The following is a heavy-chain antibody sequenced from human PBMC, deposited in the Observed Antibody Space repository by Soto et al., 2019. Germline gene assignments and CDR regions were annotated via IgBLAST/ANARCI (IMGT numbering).Heavy chain of an antibody. CDR3: ATVYCATTSCYAPFDY. J-gene: IGHJ4*02. CDR1: GFTFSNAW. CDR2: IKTNSGGGTV. D-gene: IGHD2-2*01. Sequence: GGSLRLSCAASGFTFSNAWMSWVRQAPGKGLEWIGRIKTNSGGGTVDYASPVKGRFTISRDDSKSMLYLDLNSLKTEDTGVYFCATVYCATTSCYAPFDYWGKGTLVTVSS. V-gene: IGHV3-15*01.